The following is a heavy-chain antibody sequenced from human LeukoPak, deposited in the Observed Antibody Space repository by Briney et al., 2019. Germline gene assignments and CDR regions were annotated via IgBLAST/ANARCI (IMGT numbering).Heavy chain of an antibody. J-gene: IGHJ4*02. V-gene: IGHV3-66*01. Sequence: PGGSLRLSCAASGFTVSTNYMTWIRQAPGKGLEWVSVMYTLGNTNYADSVRGRFTISRDNAKNSLYLQMNSLRAEDTAVYYCARESTRDYFDYWGQGTLVTVSS. CDR3: ARESTRDYFDY. CDR2: MYTLGNT. CDR1: GFTVSTNY.